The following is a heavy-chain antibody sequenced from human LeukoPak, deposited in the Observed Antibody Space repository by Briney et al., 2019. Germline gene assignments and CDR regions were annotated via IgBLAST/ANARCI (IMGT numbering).Heavy chain of an antibody. V-gene: IGHV3-23*01. CDR2: ISGSGGST. Sequence: PGGTLRLSCAASGFTFSTYGMTWVRQAPGKGLEWVSAISGSGGSTYYADSVKGRFTISRDNSKNTLYLQMNSLRAEDTAVYYCAKAPYDRSGYDFDYWGQGTLVTVSS. D-gene: IGHD3-22*01. J-gene: IGHJ4*02. CDR3: AKAPYDRSGYDFDY. CDR1: GFTFSTYG.